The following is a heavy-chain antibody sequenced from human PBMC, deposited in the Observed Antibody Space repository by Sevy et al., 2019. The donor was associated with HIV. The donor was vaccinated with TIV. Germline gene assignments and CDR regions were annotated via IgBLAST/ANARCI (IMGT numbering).Heavy chain of an antibody. D-gene: IGHD6-13*01. CDR1: GFTFSSYA. CDR2: ISGSGGST. V-gene: IGHV3-23*01. CDR3: AKDQFKIAAAGMNFDY. J-gene: IGHJ4*02. Sequence: GGSLRLSCAASGFTFSSYAMSWVRQAPGKGLEWVSAISGSGGSTYYADSVKGRFTISRDNSKNTLYLQMNSLRAEDTAVYYCAKDQFKIAAAGMNFDYWGQGTLVTVSS.